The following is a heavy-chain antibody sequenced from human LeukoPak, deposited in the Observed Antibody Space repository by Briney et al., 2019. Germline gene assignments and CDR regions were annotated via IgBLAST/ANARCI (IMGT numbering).Heavy chain of an antibody. V-gene: IGHV4-59*01. CDR1: GGSISGYY. D-gene: IGHD3-22*01. J-gene: IGHJ6*03. CDR3: ARVTYDSSGYYHTYYYYVDV. Sequence: SETLSLTCTVSGGSISGYYLTWIRQPPGKGLEGIGYTYRRGSTKYNPSLKSRVTISVDTSKNQFSLNLSSVTAADTAVYYCARVTYDSSGYYHTYYYYVDVWGNGTTVTVSS. CDR2: TYRRGST.